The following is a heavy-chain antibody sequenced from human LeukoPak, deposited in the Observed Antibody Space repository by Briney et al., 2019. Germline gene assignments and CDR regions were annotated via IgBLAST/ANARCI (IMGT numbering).Heavy chain of an antibody. J-gene: IGHJ4*02. D-gene: IGHD4-17*01. V-gene: IGHV4-59*01. CDR1: NGSIRGYF. Sequence: SETLSLTCNVSNGSIRGYFWSWIRQPPGKGLEWIGYIYYTGSTDYNPSLKSRVTLSADTSKNQFSLKLTSVTAADTAVYYCARTGSTVTMLYPFDHWGQGTLVTVSS. CDR3: ARTGSTVTMLYPFDH. CDR2: IYYTGST.